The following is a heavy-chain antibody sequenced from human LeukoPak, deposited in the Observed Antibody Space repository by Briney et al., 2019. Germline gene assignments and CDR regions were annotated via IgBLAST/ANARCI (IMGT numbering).Heavy chain of an antibody. Sequence: GESPKIIFKGFGYTFGSYWIGWVRQMPGKGLEWMGIIYPSDSDTRNSPSFQGQVTISADRSISTAYLQWSSLKASDTAIYYCARHGGGSYYGSPPHLYYGLDVCGQARTVTVSS. CDR3: ARHGGGSYYGSPPHLYYGLDV. V-gene: IGHV5-51*01. CDR1: GYTFGSYW. D-gene: IGHD3-10*01. CDR2: IYPSDSDT. J-gene: IGHJ6*01.